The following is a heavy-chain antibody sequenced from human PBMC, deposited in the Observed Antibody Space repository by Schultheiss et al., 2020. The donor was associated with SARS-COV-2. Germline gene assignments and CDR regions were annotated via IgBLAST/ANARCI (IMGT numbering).Heavy chain of an antibody. Sequence: SETLSLTCAVSGYSFSSGHYWGLIRQPPGKGLEWIGSFYHSGSTYYNPSLKSRVTISVDTSKNQFSLKLSSVTAADTAVYYCARKVGTRMPDSYGMGTFDIWGQGTMVTVSS. D-gene: IGHD1-26*01. CDR1: GYSFSSGHY. V-gene: IGHV4-38-2*01. CDR2: FYHSGST. CDR3: ARKVGTRMPDSYGMGTFDI. J-gene: IGHJ3*02.